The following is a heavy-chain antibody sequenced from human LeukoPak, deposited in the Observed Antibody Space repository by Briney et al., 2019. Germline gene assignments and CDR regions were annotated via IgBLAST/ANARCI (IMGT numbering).Heavy chain of an antibody. J-gene: IGHJ4*02. D-gene: IGHD2-21*01. V-gene: IGHV3-23*01. CDR1: GFTFSSYA. Sequence: GGSLRLSCAASGFTFSSYAMSWVRQAPGKGLEWVSAISGSGGSTYYADSVKGRFTISRDNSKNTLYLQMSSLRAEDTAVYYCAKFLPTHIVVANYCFDYWGQGTLVTVSS. CDR3: AKFLPTHIVVANYCFDY. CDR2: ISGSGGST.